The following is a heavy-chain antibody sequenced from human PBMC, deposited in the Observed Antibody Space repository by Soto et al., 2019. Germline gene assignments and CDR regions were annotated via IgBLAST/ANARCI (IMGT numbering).Heavy chain of an antibody. J-gene: IGHJ5*02. D-gene: IGHD2-2*02. CDR1: SYTFTSYG. CDR3: ARVGDCSSTSCYTYWFDP. Sequence: ALVKVSCKASSYTFTSYGISWVRQAPGQGLEWMGWISAYNGNTNYAQKLQGRVTMTTDTSTSTAYMELRSLRSDDTAVYYCARVGDCSSTSCYTYWFDPWGQGTLVTVSS. V-gene: IGHV1-18*04. CDR2: ISAYNGNT.